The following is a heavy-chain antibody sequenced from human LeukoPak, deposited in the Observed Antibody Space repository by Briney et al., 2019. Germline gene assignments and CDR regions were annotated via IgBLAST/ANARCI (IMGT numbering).Heavy chain of an antibody. J-gene: IGHJ4*02. CDR1: GFTFSSYS. CDR3: ARSGSSYDGSQSWFDY. Sequence: GGSLRLSCAASGFTFSSYSMNWVRQAPGKGLEWISYISSGSSTIYYADSVKGRFTISRDNAKNSLYLHLSSLRAEDTAVYYCARSGSSYDGSQSWFDYWGQGSLVTVSS. D-gene: IGHD3-22*01. CDR2: ISSGSSTI. V-gene: IGHV3-48*01.